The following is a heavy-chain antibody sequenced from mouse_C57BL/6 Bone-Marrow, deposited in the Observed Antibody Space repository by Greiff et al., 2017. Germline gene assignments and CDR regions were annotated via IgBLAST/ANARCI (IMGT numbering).Heavy chain of an antibody. Sequence: EVKLMESGGGLVQPKGSLKLSCAASGFSFNTYAMNWVRQAPGKGLEWVARIRSKSNNYATYYADSVKDRFTISRDDSESMLYLQMNNLKTEDTAMYYCVRHSRNPSWYFDVWGTGTTVTVSS. CDR1: GFSFNTYA. J-gene: IGHJ1*03. CDR2: IRSKSNNYAT. CDR3: VRHSRNPSWYFDV. V-gene: IGHV10-1*01.